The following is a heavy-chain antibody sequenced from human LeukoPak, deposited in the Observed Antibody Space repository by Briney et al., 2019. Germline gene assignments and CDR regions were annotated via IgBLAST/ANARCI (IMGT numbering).Heavy chain of an antibody. CDR3: ARHYYESSGYDAFDL. J-gene: IGHJ3*01. CDR2: IHYRGNT. V-gene: IGHV4-59*08. CDR1: GGSISSYY. D-gene: IGHD3-22*01. Sequence: SETLSLTCTVSGGSISSYYWSWIRQPPGKGLEWIGYIHYRGNTNYTPSLKSRVTISVDTSKNQFSLKLGSVTAADTAVYFCARHYYESSGYDAFDLWGQGTMVTVSS.